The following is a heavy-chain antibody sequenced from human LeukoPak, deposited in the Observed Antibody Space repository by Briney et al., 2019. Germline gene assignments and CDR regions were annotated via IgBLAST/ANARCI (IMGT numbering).Heavy chain of an antibody. CDR3: AKVHGLFTGYYKHLDY. CDR1: GFTFSSYG. J-gene: IGHJ4*02. CDR2: ISGSGGST. V-gene: IGHV3-23*01. Sequence: PGGSLRLSCAASGFTFSSYGMSWVRQAPGKGLEWVAAISGSGGSTYYADSVKGRFTISRDKSKNTLYLQMNSLRAEDTAVYYCAKVHGLFTGYYKHLDYWGQGTLVTVSS. D-gene: IGHD3-9*01.